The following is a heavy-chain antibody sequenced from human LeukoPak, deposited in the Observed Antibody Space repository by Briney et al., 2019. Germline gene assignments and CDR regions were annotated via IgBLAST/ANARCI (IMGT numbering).Heavy chain of an antibody. J-gene: IGHJ4*02. Sequence: PGGSLRLSCAASGFTFSNAWMSWVRQAPGKGLEWVANINQDGSEKYYLDLVKGRFTISRDNAKNSLFLQLNSLRAEDTAVYYCTRDQDYANAYWGQGTLVTVSS. D-gene: IGHD4-17*01. CDR2: INQDGSEK. CDR1: GFTFSNAW. V-gene: IGHV3-7*01. CDR3: TRDQDYANAY.